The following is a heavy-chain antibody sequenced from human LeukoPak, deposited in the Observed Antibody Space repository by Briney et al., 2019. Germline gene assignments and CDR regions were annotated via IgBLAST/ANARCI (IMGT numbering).Heavy chain of an antibody. J-gene: IGHJ4*02. CDR3: GRDFYGDDGHHPFDY. Sequence: PSETLSLTCSVSGGSISNYYWNWLRQPAGKGLEWIGRIYASGSTNYNPSLKSRVTISMDKSKNHFSLNLKSVTAADTAFYYCGRDFYGDDGHHPFDYWGQGIQVTVSS. CDR2: IYASGST. D-gene: IGHD2/OR15-2a*01. CDR1: GGSISNYY. V-gene: IGHV4-4*07.